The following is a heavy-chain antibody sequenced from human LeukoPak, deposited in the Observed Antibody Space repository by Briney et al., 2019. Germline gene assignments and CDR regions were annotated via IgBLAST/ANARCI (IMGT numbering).Heavy chain of an antibody. CDR2: IKSKTDGGTT. CDR3: TTVSDYGYYYYYYGMDV. V-gene: IGHV3-15*01. J-gene: IGHJ6*02. CDR1: GFTFSNAW. Sequence: GGSLRLSCAASGFTFSNAWMSWVRQAPGKGLEWVGRIKSKTDGGTTDYAASVKGRFTISRDDSKNTLYLQMNSLKTEDTAVYYCTTVSDYGYYYYYYGMDVWGQGTTVTVSS. D-gene: IGHD4-17*01.